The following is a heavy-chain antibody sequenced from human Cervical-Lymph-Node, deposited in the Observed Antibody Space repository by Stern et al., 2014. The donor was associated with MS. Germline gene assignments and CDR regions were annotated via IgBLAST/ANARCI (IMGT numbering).Heavy chain of an antibody. J-gene: IGHJ2*01. CDR1: GYTLTELS. D-gene: IGHD3-10*01. V-gene: IGHV1-24*01. CDR3: AGMVRDDWYFDL. Sequence: VQLVESGAEVKKPGASVKVSCKVSGYTLTELSMHWGRQAPGKGLEWMGGFAPEDGETIYAEKVQGRVTVNQGTSTDTAYMELSSLRSEDTAVYYCAGMVRDDWYFDLWGRGTLVTVSS. CDR2: FAPEDGET.